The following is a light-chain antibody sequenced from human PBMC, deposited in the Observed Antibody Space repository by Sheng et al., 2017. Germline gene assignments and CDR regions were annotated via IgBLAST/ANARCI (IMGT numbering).Light chain of an antibody. Sequence: DIQMTQSPSSLSAFVGDRVTLACRASQNISSYLNWYQQKPGKPPKLLIYVASTLETGAPSRFSGGGSGTDFTLTISSLQPEDFVTYFCQQSYSVPLTFGGGTKLEI. CDR3: QQSYSVPLT. J-gene: IGKJ4*01. CDR1: QNISSY. V-gene: IGKV1-39*01. CDR2: VAS.